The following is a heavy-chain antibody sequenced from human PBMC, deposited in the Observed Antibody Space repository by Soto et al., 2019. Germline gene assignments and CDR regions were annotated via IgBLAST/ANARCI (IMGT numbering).Heavy chain of an antibody. CDR1: GYIFTDYY. J-gene: IGHJ2*01. V-gene: IGHV1-69-2*01. CDR2: VDPEDGET. CDR3: ATASSIAGRLWYFDL. Sequence: EVQLVQSGAEVKKPGATVKISCKVSGYIFTDYYMYWVQQAPGKGLEWMGFVDPEDGETIYAEKFQCRVTITADTSTDTGYMEMSGLRSQDTAVYYCATASSIAGRLWYFDLWGRGTLVTVSS. D-gene: IGHD6-6*01.